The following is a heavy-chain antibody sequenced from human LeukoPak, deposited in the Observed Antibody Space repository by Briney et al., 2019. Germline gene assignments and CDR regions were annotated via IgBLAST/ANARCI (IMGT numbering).Heavy chain of an antibody. Sequence: PGGSLRLSCAASGFTFSDYYMSWIRQAPGKGLEWVSSISSSSSYIYYADSVKGRFTISRDNAKNSLYLQMNSLRAEDTAVYYCARWRRCSSTSCYTGYYYMDVWGKGTTVTVSS. D-gene: IGHD2-2*02. CDR3: ARWRRCSSTSCYTGYYYMDV. CDR1: GFTFSDYY. J-gene: IGHJ6*03. CDR2: ISSSSSYI. V-gene: IGHV3-11*06.